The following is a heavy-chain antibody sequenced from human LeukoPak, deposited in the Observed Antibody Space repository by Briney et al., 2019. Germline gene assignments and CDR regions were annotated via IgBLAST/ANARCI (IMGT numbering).Heavy chain of an antibody. D-gene: IGHD5-18*01. CDR3: ARGWDTAMTTGFDY. Sequence: PSETLSLTCAVYSGSFSGYYWSWIRQPPGKGLEWIGEINHSGSTNYNPSLKSRVTISVDTSKNQFSLKLSSVTAADTAVYYCARGWDTAMTTGFDYWGQGTLVTVSS. CDR2: INHSGST. V-gene: IGHV4-34*01. CDR1: SGSFSGYY. J-gene: IGHJ4*02.